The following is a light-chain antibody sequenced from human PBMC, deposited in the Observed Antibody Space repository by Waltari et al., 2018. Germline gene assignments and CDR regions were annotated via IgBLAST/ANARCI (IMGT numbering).Light chain of an antibody. Sequence: DIVITQSPATLSLSPRDIATLSCRASQSLTMSTFAWFQQKPGQPPRLLIYGTSTRAAGIPDRFSGSGSGTDFSLTISGLPPEDFATYYCQQYDYWPWTFGQGTRVE. CDR2: GTS. CDR3: QQYDYWPWT. CDR1: QSLTMST. V-gene: IGKV3D-15*01. J-gene: IGKJ1*01.